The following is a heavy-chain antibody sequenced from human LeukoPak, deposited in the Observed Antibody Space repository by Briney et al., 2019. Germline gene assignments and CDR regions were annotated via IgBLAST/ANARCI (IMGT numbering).Heavy chain of an antibody. D-gene: IGHD6-13*01. V-gene: IGHV3-7*01. J-gene: IGHJ4*02. CDR1: GFTFSSYG. CDR2: MKYDGSEK. Sequence: GGSLRLSCAASGFTFSSYGMHWVRQAPGKGLEWVANMKYDGSEKDYVDSVKGRFTISRGNAKNSLYLQMNSLRAEDTAVYYCARDIAAAGLFFDYWGQGTLVTVSS. CDR3: ARDIAAAGLFFDY.